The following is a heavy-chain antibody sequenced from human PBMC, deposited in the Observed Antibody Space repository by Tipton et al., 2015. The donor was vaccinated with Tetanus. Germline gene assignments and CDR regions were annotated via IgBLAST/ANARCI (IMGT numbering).Heavy chain of an antibody. Sequence: QSGPEVKKPGESVKISCQGSGYSFNIYWIAWVRQMPGKGLEWMGIIYPGDSDTRYSPSFQGRVTISADKSISTAYLQWSSLQASDTAMYYCARRLGPYTGDQIWHFDLWGRGTLVTVFS. CDR2: IYPGDSDT. V-gene: IGHV5-51*01. J-gene: IGHJ2*01. D-gene: IGHD7-27*01. CDR3: ARRLGPYTGDQIWHFDL. CDR1: GYSFNIYW.